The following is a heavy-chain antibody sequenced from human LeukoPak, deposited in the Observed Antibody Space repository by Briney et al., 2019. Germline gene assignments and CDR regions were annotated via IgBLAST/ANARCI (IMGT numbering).Heavy chain of an antibody. CDR1: GGSISSGGYS. D-gene: IGHD4-11*01. J-gene: IGHJ6*02. CDR2: IYHSGST. V-gene: IGHV4-30-2*01. CDR3: ARDKTTVTTKGGYYYYYGMDV. Sequence: SETLSLTCAVSGGSISSGGYSWSWIRQPPGKGLERIGYIYHSGSTYYNPSLKSRVTISVDRSKNQFSLKLSSVTAADTAVYYCARDKTTVTTKGGYYYYYGMDVWGQGTTVTVSS.